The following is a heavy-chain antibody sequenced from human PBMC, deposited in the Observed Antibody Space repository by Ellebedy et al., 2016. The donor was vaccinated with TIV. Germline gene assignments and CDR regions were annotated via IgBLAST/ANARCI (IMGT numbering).Heavy chain of an antibody. CDR2: ISYDGSNK. D-gene: IGHD6-19*01. V-gene: IGHV3-30*18. J-gene: IGHJ4*02. CDR1: GFSFSNYG. Sequence: GGSLRLSXAASGFSFSNYGMHWVRQAPGKGLEWVALISYDGSNKYYADSVKGRFTISRDNSKNTLYLQMNRLRAEDTAVYYCAKVGWSSGWPHDYWGQGTLVTVSS. CDR3: AKVGWSSGWPHDY.